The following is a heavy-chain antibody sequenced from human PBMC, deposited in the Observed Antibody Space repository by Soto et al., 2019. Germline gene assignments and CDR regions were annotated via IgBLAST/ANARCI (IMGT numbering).Heavy chain of an antibody. CDR2: IYYSGST. CDR1: GGPISSYY. D-gene: IGHD6-19*01. Sequence: QVQLQESGPGLVKPSETLSLNCTVSGGPISSYYWSWIRQSPGKGLEWIGYIYYSGSTNYNPSLDCRVTISVDTSKNPFSLELSSVTAADTAVYYCARGSSGWPPRLDYWGQGTLVTVSS. CDR3: ARGSSGWPPRLDY. J-gene: IGHJ4*02. V-gene: IGHV4-59*01.